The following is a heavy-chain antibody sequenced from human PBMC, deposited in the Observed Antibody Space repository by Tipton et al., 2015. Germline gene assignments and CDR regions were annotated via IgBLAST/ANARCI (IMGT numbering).Heavy chain of an antibody. V-gene: IGHV1-2*02. CDR3: ARDREDYFGSSGYLDALDI. J-gene: IGHJ3*02. D-gene: IGHD3-22*01. CDR2: INPNNGGT. CDR1: GYTFTGYY. Sequence: QSGPEVKKPGASVKVSCKASGYTFTGYYMHWVRQAPGQGLEWMGWINPNNGGTNYAQRFLGRVTMTRDTSISTVYMELSSLRSDDTAVFYCARDREDYFGSSGYLDALDIWGQGTMVTVSS.